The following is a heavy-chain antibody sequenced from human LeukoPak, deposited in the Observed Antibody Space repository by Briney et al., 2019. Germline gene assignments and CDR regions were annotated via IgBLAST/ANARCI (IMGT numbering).Heavy chain of an antibody. Sequence: GRSLRLSCAASGFTFRSYAMHWVRQAPGKGLEWVAVISYDGSNKYYADSVKGRFTISRDNSKNTLYLQMNSLRAEDTAVYYCARASPRYCSSTSCYLGPYYYYYYGMDVWGQGTTVTVSS. V-gene: IGHV3-30-3*01. CDR3: ARASPRYCSSTSCYLGPYYYYYYGMDV. CDR1: GFTFRSYA. D-gene: IGHD2-2*01. CDR2: ISYDGSNK. J-gene: IGHJ6*02.